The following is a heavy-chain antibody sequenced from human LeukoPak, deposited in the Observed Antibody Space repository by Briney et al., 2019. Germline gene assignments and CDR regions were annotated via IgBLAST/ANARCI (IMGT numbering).Heavy chain of an antibody. CDR3: ARDPNSRYGSGPNCFDY. J-gene: IGHJ4*02. D-gene: IGHD3-10*01. CDR2: ISGSGGST. Sequence: SGGSLRLSCAASGFTVSSNYMSWVRQAPGKGLEWVSAISGSGGSTYYADSVKGRFTISRDNSKNTLYLQMNSLRAEDTAVYYCARDPNSRYGSGPNCFDYWGQGTLVTVSS. V-gene: IGHV3-23*01. CDR1: GFTVSSNY.